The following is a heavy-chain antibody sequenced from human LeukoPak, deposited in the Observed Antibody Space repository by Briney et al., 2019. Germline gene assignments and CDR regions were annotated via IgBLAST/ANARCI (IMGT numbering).Heavy chain of an antibody. D-gene: IGHD3-10*01. J-gene: IGHJ6*03. CDR1: GYIFTIYD. Sequence: ASVKVSCKASGYIFTIYDINWVRQATGQGLEWMGWMNPKSGKTGYAQKFQGRVTISRNTSISTAYMELSSLRSEDTAVYYCATMSGSSDYYYYYYYMDVWGKGTTVTVS. V-gene: IGHV1-8*03. CDR2: MNPKSGKT. CDR3: ATMSGSSDYYYYYYYMDV.